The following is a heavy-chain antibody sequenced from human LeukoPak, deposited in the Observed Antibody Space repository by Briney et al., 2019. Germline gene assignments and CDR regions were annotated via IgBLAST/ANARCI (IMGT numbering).Heavy chain of an antibody. V-gene: IGHV1-69*05. CDR1: GGTFSSYA. Sequence: ASVKVSCKASGGTFSSYAISWVRQAPGQGLEWMGGIIPIFGTANYAQKLQGRVTMTTDTSTSTAYMELRSLRSDDTAVYYCARATMVRGVIPFDYWGQGTLVTISS. CDR2: IIPIFGTA. D-gene: IGHD3-10*01. CDR3: ARATMVRGVIPFDY. J-gene: IGHJ4*02.